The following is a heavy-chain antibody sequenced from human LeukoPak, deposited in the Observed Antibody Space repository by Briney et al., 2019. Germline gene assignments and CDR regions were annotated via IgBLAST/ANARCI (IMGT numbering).Heavy chain of an antibody. J-gene: IGHJ6*02. CDR3: ARERLYDILTGYYPSGMDV. CDR2: ISAYNDNT. D-gene: IGHD3-9*01. Sequence: GASVRVTCKASGYTFTSYGISCVRPAPGQGLEWMGWISAYNDNTNYAQKLHGRVTMTTDTSTSTAYMESRSLRCDDTAVYYCARERLYDILTGYYPSGMDVWGQGTTVTVSS. V-gene: IGHV1-18*01. CDR1: GYTFTSYG.